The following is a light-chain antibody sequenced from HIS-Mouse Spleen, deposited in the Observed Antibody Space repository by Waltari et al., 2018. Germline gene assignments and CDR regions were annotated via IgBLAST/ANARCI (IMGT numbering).Light chain of an antibody. CDR3: AAWDDSLSGPV. V-gene: IGLV1-47*01. J-gene: IGLJ3*02. Sequence: QSVLTQPPSASGTPGQRVTISCSGSSSNIGSNYVYWYQQPPGTAPKLLIYRNTRRPSGVPDRFSGSKSGTSASLAISGRRSEDEADYYCAAWDDSLSGPVFGGGTKLTVL. CDR2: RNT. CDR1: SSNIGSNY.